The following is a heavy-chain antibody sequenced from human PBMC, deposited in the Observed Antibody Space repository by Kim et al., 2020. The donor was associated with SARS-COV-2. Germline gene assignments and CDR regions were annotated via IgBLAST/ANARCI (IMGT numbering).Heavy chain of an antibody. D-gene: IGHD6-13*01. CDR3: ARESGSSWSYYFDY. Sequence: ADSAKDRFTISRDNSKNTLYLQMTSLRAEDTAIYYCARESGSSWSYYFDYWGQGTLVTVSS. J-gene: IGHJ4*02. V-gene: IGHV3-66*01.